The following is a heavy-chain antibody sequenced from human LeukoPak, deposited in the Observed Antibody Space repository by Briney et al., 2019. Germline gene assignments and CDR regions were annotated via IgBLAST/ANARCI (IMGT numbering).Heavy chain of an antibody. Sequence: GGSLRLSCAASGFTFTNYAMSWVRQAPGKGLEWVSAISGSGGSTCYADSVKGRFTISRDNSKNTLYLQMNSLRAEDTAVYYCANGGLGELSSFDYWGQGTLVTVSS. V-gene: IGHV3-23*01. CDR2: ISGSGGST. CDR1: GFTFTNYA. CDR3: ANGGLGELSSFDY. D-gene: IGHD3-16*02. J-gene: IGHJ4*02.